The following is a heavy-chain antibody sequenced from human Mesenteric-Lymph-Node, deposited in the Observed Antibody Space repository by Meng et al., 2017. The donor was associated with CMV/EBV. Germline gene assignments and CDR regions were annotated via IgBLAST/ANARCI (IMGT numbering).Heavy chain of an antibody. J-gene: IGHJ6*02. Sequence: GESLKISCAASGFTFSNYAMHWVRQAPGQGLEWVSIISYDGISKYYTDSVEGRFTISRDNSKNTLYLQMNSLGPEDTALYWCVRDREDWCRSSGCWGRMDVWGQGTTVTVSS. CDR2: ISYDGISK. D-gene: IGHD2-2*01. CDR1: GFTFSNYA. V-gene: IGHV3-30-3*01. CDR3: VRDREDWCRSSGCWGRMDV.